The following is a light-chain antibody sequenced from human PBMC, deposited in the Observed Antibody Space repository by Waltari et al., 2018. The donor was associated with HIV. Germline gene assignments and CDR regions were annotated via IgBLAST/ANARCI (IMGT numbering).Light chain of an antibody. V-gene: IGKV3-20*01. CDR3: QQYGTSPRA. CDR1: QGVSSNL. Sequence: EIVLTQSPGTLSVSPGERATLSGRASQGVSSNLLAWLEQKPGQAPRVLIHGAYNRANGLPVRFSGSGAGTDFTLTITRLEPEDSAVYYCQQYGTSPRAFGGGTKVEIK. CDR2: GAY. J-gene: IGKJ4*01.